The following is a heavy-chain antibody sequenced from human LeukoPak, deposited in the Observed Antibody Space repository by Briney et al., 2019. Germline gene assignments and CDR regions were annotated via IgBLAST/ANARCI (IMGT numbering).Heavy chain of an antibody. J-gene: IGHJ4*02. D-gene: IGHD2-21*01. CDR2: IKQDGSEK. CDR3: ARIKSQGVVVPLLRSTYYFDY. Sequence: LAGGSLRLSCAVSGFTFSSYWMSWVRQAPGKGLEWVANIKQDGSEKDYVDSVKGRFTISRDTAKNSLYLQMNSLRAEDTAVYYCARIKSQGVVVPLLRSTYYFDYWGQGTLVTVSS. V-gene: IGHV3-7*01. CDR1: GFTFSSYW.